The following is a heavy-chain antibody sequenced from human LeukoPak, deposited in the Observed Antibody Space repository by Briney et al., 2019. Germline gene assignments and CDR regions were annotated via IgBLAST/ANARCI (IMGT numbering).Heavy chain of an antibody. V-gene: IGHV3-21*01. Sequence: GGSLRLSCAASGFTFSSYSMNWVRQAPGKGLECVSSISSSSSYIYYADSVKGRFTISRDNAKNSLYLQMNSLRAEDTAVYYCARDSLGCSSTSCSDYWGQGTLVTVSS. J-gene: IGHJ4*02. CDR2: ISSSSSYI. CDR1: GFTFSSYS. D-gene: IGHD2-2*01. CDR3: ARDSLGCSSTSCSDY.